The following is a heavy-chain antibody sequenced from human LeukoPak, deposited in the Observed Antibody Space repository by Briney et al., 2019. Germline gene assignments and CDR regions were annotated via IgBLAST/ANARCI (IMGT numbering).Heavy chain of an antibody. Sequence: GGALRLSCAASRFPFSNPWLNWFRPAPPKGLEGVGRVKNKIDGETIDYAAPVKGRFTISRDDAKDTMYLQMYSRTSEGTVVYYCTTENVIMELSIDAFDIWGQGTMVTVSS. J-gene: IGHJ3*02. CDR3: TTENVIMELSIDAFDI. CDR2: VKNKIDGETI. CDR1: RFPFSNPW. D-gene: IGHD3-16*02. V-gene: IGHV3-15*01.